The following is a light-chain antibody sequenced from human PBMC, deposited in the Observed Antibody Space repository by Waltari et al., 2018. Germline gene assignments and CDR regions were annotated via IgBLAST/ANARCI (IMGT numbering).Light chain of an antibody. CDR2: AVS. CDR1: SSDVGSYTL. J-gene: IGLJ3*02. Sequence: QSALTQPASVSGSPGQSITISCTGTSSDVGSYTLVSWYQQHPGKAPKLIIYAVSKRTSGASARFSGSKSGNTASLTISGLQAEDEADYYCCSYAGSTTRWVFGGGTKLTVL. V-gene: IGLV2-23*02. CDR3: CSYAGSTTRWV.